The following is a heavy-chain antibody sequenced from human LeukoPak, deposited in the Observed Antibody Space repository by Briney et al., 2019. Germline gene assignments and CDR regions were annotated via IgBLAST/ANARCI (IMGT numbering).Heavy chain of an antibody. CDR3: AKGLSWGHSTYFDY. D-gene: IGHD7-27*01. J-gene: IGHJ4*02. V-gene: IGHV3-23*01. CDR2: ISGSGGST. Sequence: GGSLRLSCAASGFAFSSYAMSWVRQAPGKGLEWVSAISGSGGSTYYADSVKGRFTISRDNSKNTLYLQMNSLRAEDTAVYYCAKGLSWGHSTYFDYWGQGTLVTVSS. CDR1: GFAFSSYA.